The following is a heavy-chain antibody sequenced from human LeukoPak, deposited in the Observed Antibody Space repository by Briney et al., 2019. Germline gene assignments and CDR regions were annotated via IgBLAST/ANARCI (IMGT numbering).Heavy chain of an antibody. CDR3: ARYGYCSSTSCFDY. D-gene: IGHD2-2*01. Sequence: SETLSLTCTVSGGSISSYYWSWIRQPPGKGLEWIGYIYYSGSTNYNPSLKSRVTISVDTSKNQFSLKLSSVTAADTAVYYCARYGYCSSTSCFDYWGQGTLVTVSS. CDR2: IYYSGST. V-gene: IGHV4-59*01. J-gene: IGHJ4*02. CDR1: GGSISSYY.